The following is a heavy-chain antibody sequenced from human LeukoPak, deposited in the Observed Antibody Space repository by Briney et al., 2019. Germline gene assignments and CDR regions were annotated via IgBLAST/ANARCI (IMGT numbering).Heavy chain of an antibody. CDR2: INPNSGGT. CDR1: GYTFTGYY. Sequence: GASVKVSCRASGYTFTGYYMHWVRQAPGQGLEWMGWINPNSGGTNYAQKFQGRVTMTRDTSISTAYMELSRLRSDDTAVYYCARVSGDTLLRYFDWLLYFDYWGQGTLVTVSS. V-gene: IGHV1-2*02. D-gene: IGHD3-9*01. J-gene: IGHJ4*02. CDR3: ARVSGDTLLRYFDWLLYFDY.